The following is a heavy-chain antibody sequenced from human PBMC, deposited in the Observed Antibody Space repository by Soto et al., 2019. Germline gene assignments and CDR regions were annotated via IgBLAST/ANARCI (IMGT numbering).Heavy chain of an antibody. V-gene: IGHV2-70*01. J-gene: IGHJ6*02. CDR2: IDWDDDK. Sequence: SCPTLVNPTQTLTLTCTFSGFSLSTSGMCXSWIRQPPGKALEWLALIDWDDDKYYSTSLKTRLTISKDTSKNQVVLTMTNMDPVDTATYYCARMKGGYSGYDAYYYYYYGMDVWGQGTTVTVSS. D-gene: IGHD5-12*01. CDR3: ARMKGGYSGYDAYYYYYYGMDV. CDR1: GFSLSTSGMC.